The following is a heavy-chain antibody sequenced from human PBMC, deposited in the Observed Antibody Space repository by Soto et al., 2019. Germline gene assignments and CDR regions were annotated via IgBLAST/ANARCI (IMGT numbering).Heavy chain of an antibody. V-gene: IGHV1-8*01. CDR3: ARSGLSIFGHYYYYYYMDV. CDR1: GYTFTSYD. J-gene: IGHJ6*03. Sequence: GASVKVSCKASGYTFTSYDINWVRQATGQGLEWMGWMNPNSGNTGYAQKFQGRVTMTRNTSISTAYMELSSLRSEDTAVYYCARSGLSIFGHYYYYYYMDVWGKGTTVTVSS. D-gene: IGHD3-3*01. CDR2: MNPNSGNT.